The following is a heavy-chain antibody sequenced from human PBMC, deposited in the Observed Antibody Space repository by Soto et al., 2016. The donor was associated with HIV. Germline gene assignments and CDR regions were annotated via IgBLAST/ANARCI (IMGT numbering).Heavy chain of an antibody. CDR1: GFTFSSYS. V-gene: IGHV3-48*04. CDR2: ISSSSSTI. Sequence: EVQLVESGGGLVQPGGSLRLSCAASGFTFSSYSMNWVRQAPGKGLEWVSYISSSSSTIYYADSVKGRFTISRDNAKNSLYLQMNSLRAEDTAVYYCATHIGSSGWYTADYWGQGTLVTVSS. CDR3: ATHIGSSGWYTADY. J-gene: IGHJ4*02. D-gene: IGHD6-19*01.